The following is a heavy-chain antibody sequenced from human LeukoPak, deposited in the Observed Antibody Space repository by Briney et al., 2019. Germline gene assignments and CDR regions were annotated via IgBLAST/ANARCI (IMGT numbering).Heavy chain of an antibody. CDR1: GFTLRSYA. CDR2: ISGSGGST. J-gene: IGHJ4*02. V-gene: IGHV3-23*01. D-gene: IGHD3-3*01. Sequence: GGSLRLSCAASGFTLRSYAMSWVRQAPGKGLEWVSAISGSGGSTYYADSVKGRFSISRDNSKNTLYVQMNSLRAEDTAVYYCAKDAYYDFWSGYPPHYWGQGTLVTVSS. CDR3: AKDAYYDFWSGYPPHY.